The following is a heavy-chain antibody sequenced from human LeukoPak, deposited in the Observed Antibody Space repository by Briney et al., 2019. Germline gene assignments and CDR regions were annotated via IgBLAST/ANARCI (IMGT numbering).Heavy chain of an antibody. CDR2: IYYTGST. CDR1: GGSISSGGYY. V-gene: IGHV4-61*08. CDR3: ARTIGPIDI. J-gene: IGHJ3*02. Sequence: PSETLSLTCTVSGGSISSGGYYWSWIRQPPGKGLECIGYIYYTGSTNYNPSLKSRVTISVDMSKNQFSLKLRSVTAADTAVYYCARTIGPIDIWGQGTKVTVSS. D-gene: IGHD3-16*01.